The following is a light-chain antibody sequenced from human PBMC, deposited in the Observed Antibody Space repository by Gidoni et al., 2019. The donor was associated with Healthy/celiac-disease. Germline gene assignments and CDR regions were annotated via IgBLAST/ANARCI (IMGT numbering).Light chain of an antibody. Sequence: QYALTQPASVSGSPGQSITISCTGTSSAGGSYNLSSWYQQHPGNAPKLMTYEGSKRPSGVSNRFSGSKSGNTASLTIAGLQADDEADYYCCSYAGSWVFGGGTKLTVL. CDR3: CSYAGSWV. CDR2: EGS. V-gene: IGLV2-23*01. CDR1: SSAGGSYNL. J-gene: IGLJ3*02.